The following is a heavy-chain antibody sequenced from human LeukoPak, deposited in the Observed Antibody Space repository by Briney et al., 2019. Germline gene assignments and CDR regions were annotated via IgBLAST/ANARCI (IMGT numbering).Heavy chain of an antibody. V-gene: IGHV4-34*01. Sequence: PSETLSLTCAVYGGSFSGYYWSWIRQPPVKGLEWIGEINHSGSTNYNPSLKSRVTISVDTSKNQFSLKLSSVTAADTAVYYCARAMASAGRRYFDYWGQGTLVTVSS. CDR2: INHSGST. J-gene: IGHJ4*02. CDR1: GGSFSGYY. CDR3: ARAMASAGRRYFDY. D-gene: IGHD6-13*01.